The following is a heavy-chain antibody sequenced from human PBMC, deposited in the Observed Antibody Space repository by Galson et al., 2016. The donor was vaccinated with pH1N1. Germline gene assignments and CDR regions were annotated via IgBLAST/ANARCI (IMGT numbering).Heavy chain of an antibody. J-gene: IGHJ5*02. CDR2: IYWDDDK. CDR3: AHSSLGERSNWFDP. Sequence: PALVKPTQTLTLTCIFSGFSLSTSGVRVGWIRQPPGKALEWLALIYWDDDKRYSPSLKSRLTITKVTSKNQVVLTMTNMDPVDTATYYCAHSSLGERSNWFDPWGQGTLVTVSS. D-gene: IGHD3-10*01. CDR1: GFSLSTSGVR. V-gene: IGHV2-5*02.